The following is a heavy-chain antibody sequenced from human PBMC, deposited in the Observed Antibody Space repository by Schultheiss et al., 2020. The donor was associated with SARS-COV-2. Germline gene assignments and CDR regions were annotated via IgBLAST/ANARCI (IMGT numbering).Heavy chain of an antibody. CDR3: ARGTHSRRPNNWFDP. D-gene: IGHD6-13*01. CDR2: IIPIFGTA. J-gene: IGHJ5*02. V-gene: IGHV1-69*01. CDR1: GYTFTSYG. Sequence: KISCKASGYTFTSYGISWVRQAPGQGLEWMGGIIPIFGTANYAQKFQGRVTITADESTSTAYMELSSLRSEDTAVYYCARGTHSRRPNNWFDPWGQGTLVTVSS.